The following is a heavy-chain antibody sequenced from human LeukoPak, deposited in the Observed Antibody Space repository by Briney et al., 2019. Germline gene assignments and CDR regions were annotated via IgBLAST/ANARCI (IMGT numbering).Heavy chain of an antibody. Sequence: PGGSLRLSCAASGFTVSSNYMSWVRQAPGKGLEWVSVIYSGGSTYYADSVKGRFTISRDNSKNTLYLQMNSLRAEDTAVYYCARDALVLRFLEWRHDGMDVWGQGTTVTVSS. V-gene: IGHV3-66*01. CDR2: IYSGGST. CDR1: GFTVSSNY. CDR3: ARDALVLRFLEWRHDGMDV. J-gene: IGHJ6*02. D-gene: IGHD3-3*01.